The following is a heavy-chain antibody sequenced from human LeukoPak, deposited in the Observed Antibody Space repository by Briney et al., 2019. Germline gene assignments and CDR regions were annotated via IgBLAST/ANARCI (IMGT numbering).Heavy chain of an antibody. Sequence: GASVKVSCKASGYTFTGYYMHWVRQAPGQGLEWMGWINPNSGGTNYAQKFQGRVTMTRDTSISTAYVELSRLRSDDTAVYYCAREYSSSGGRFDYWGQGTLVTVSS. CDR1: GYTFTGYY. J-gene: IGHJ4*02. CDR2: INPNSGGT. CDR3: AREYSSSGGRFDY. D-gene: IGHD6-6*01. V-gene: IGHV1-2*02.